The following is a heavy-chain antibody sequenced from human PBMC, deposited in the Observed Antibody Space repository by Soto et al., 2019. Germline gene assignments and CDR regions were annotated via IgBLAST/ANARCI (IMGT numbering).Heavy chain of an antibody. Sequence: EVQVLESGGGWAQPGGSLRLSCVASGFTFSDYAMAWVRQSPGKGLEWVSSISGSGGSTYYADSVKCRFTSSRDNSKNTVFLQMNSLRAEYTAVYYCAKDHGMDVWGQGATVTVSS. CDR2: ISGSGGST. CDR1: GFTFSDYA. V-gene: IGHV3-23*01. CDR3: AKDHGMDV. J-gene: IGHJ6*02.